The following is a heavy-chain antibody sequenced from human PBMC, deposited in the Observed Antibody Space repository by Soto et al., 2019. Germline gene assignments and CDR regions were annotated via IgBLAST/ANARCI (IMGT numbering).Heavy chain of an antibody. CDR3: ARDGTIFGVVTDYWFDP. D-gene: IGHD3-3*01. J-gene: IGHJ5*02. CDR2: ISSSSSYI. V-gene: IGHV3-21*01. Sequence: EVQLVESGGGLVKPGGSLRLSCAASGFTFSSYSMNWVRQAPGKGLEWVSSISSSSSYIYYADSVKGRFTISRDNAKNSLYLQMNSLRAEDTAVYYCARDGTIFGVVTDYWFDPLGQGTLVTVSS. CDR1: GFTFSSYS.